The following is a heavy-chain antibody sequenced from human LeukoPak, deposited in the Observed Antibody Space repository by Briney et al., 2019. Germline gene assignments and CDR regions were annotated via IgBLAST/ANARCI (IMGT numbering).Heavy chain of an antibody. J-gene: IGHJ5*02. Sequence: GGSLRLSCAASGFTFRDYGMHWIRQAPGKGLEWVAFIRNDGSNEYYPDSVKGRFTISRDNSRNTLYLQMNSLRDEDTAVYYCAKGGSASQNWFDPWGQGTLVTVSS. V-gene: IGHV3-30*02. CDR1: GFTFRDYG. CDR3: AKGGSASQNWFDP. D-gene: IGHD2-15*01. CDR2: IRNDGSNE.